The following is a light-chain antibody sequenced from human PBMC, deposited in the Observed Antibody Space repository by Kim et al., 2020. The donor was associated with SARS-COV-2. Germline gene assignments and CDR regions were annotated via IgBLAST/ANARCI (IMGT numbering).Light chain of an antibody. Sequence: EIVMTQSPATLSVSPGERATLSCRASQSVSSNLAWYQQKPGQAPRLLSYGASTRATGIPARFSGSGSGTEFTLTISSLQSEDFAVYYCQQYNNWPPLTFGGGGKGDIK. V-gene: IGKV3-15*01. J-gene: IGKJ4*01. CDR3: QQYNNWPPLT. CDR2: GAS. CDR1: QSVSSN.